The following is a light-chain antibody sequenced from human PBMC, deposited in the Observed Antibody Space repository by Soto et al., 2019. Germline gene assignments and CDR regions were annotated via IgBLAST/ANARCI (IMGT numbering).Light chain of an antibody. CDR2: AAS. V-gene: IGKV1-27*01. Sequence: DIQMTQSPTSLSASVGDRVTITCRASQDIRNFVAWYQQKPGKAPKLLIYAASTLQSGVPSRFSGSGSGTDFTRTITSLQPEDVATYSCQKYSSVPVFGPGTKVEIK. J-gene: IGKJ3*01. CDR1: QDIRNF. CDR3: QKYSSVPV.